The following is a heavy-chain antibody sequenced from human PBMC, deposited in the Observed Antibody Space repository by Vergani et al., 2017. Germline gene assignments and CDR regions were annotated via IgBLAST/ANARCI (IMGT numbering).Heavy chain of an antibody. D-gene: IGHD3-10*01. CDR1: GFDFSSYI. CDR3: ARDWVYYYGSGSYYYDAFDI. V-gene: IGHV3-7*01. CDR2: IKQDGSEK. Sequence: QLVESGGGWVQPGGSLRLSCVVSGFDFSSYIMNWVRQAPGKGLEWVANIKQDGSEKYYVDSVKGRFTISRDNAKNSLYLQMNSLRAEDTAVYYCARDWVYYYGSGSYYYDAFDIWGQGTMVTVSS. J-gene: IGHJ3*02.